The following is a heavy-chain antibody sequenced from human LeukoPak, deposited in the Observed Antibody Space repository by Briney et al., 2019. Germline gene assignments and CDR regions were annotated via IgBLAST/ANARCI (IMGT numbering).Heavy chain of an antibody. Sequence: GGSLRLSCAASGFTFSSYAMSWVRQAPGKGLEWVSAISGSGGSTYYADSVKGRFTISRDNSKNTLYLQMNSLKTEDTAVYYCARSSANWPFDYWGQGTLVTVSS. D-gene: IGHD1-1*01. CDR1: GFTFSSYA. V-gene: IGHV3-23*01. CDR3: ARSSANWPFDY. J-gene: IGHJ4*02. CDR2: ISGSGGST.